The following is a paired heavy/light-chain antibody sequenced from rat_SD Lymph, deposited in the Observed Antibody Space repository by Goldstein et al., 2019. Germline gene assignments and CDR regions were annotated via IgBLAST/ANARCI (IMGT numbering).Heavy chain of an antibody. D-gene: IGHD1-1*01. CDR1: GFTFSTSY. J-gene: IGHJ2*01. V-gene: IGHV1-29*01. CDR2: IYAGDGGT. CDR3: ARLTYSGYFDY. Sequence: QVKLLQSGAELVKPGASVKLSCKTSGFTFSTSYMSWLKQVPGPSIEWIGWIYAGDGGTNYNQKFKGKATLTVDKSSSTAYMDLSSLTSEDAAVYFCARLTYSGYFDYWGQGVMVTVSS.
Light chain of an antibody. J-gene: IGKJ2-1*01. CDR3: QQSKDYPNT. Sequence: DIVLTQSPALAVSLEQRATISCKTSQNVDNYGISYMHWYQQKPGQQPKLLIYEGSNLASGIPARFSGSGSGTDFTLTIDPVEADDIATYYCQQSKDYPNTFGAGTKLELK. CDR1: QNVDNYGISY. CDR2: EGS. V-gene: IGKV3S1*01.